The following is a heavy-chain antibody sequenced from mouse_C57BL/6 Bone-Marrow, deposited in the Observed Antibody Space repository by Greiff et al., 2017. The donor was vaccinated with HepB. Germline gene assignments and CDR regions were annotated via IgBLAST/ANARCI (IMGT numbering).Heavy chain of an antibody. J-gene: IGHJ4*01. CDR3: AHLWVEERYAMDY. D-gene: IGHD1-1*02. CDR1: GYSFTDYN. Sequence: EVQLQQSGPELVKPGASVKISCKASGYSFTDYNMHWVKQSNGKSLEWIGVINPNYGTTSYNQKFKGKATLTVDKSSSTAYMQLNSLTSEDSAVYYCAHLWVEERYAMDYWGQGTSVTVSS. CDR2: INPNYGTT. V-gene: IGHV1-39*01.